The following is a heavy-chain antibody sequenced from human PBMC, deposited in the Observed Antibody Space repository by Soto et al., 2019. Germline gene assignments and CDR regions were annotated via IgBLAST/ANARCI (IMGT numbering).Heavy chain of an antibody. CDR1: GFTFGTYA. CDR3: ARAFCTNGVCYYFFDY. D-gene: IGHD2-8*01. CDR2: IYYDGSNR. V-gene: IGHV3-33*01. J-gene: IGHJ4*01. Sequence: LRLSCAASGFTFGTYAMHWVRQAPGKGLEWVAVIYYDGSNRYYGDAMKGRFTISRDNSKSTLYLQMSSLRAEDTAVYYCARAFCTNGVCYYFFDYWGHGTLVTVSS.